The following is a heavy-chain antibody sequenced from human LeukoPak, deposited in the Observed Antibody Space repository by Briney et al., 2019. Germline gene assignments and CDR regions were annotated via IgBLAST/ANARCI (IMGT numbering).Heavy chain of an antibody. Sequence: ASVKVSCKASGYTFTSYGISWVRQAPGQGLEWMGWISAYNGNTNYAQKLQGRVTMTADTSTSTAYMELRSLRSDDTAVYYCARDMYYDSSGYYWGQGTLVTVSS. CDR1: GYTFTSYG. CDR3: ARDMYYDSSGYY. CDR2: ISAYNGNT. V-gene: IGHV1-18*01. J-gene: IGHJ4*02. D-gene: IGHD3-22*01.